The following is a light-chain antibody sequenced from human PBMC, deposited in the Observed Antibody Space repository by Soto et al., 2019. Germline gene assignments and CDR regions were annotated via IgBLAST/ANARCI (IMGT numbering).Light chain of an antibody. CDR1: QSISDT. CDR3: QQYNNWPWT. CDR2: SAS. V-gene: IGKV3-15*01. Sequence: EIVMTQSPATLSVSPGERATLSRRASQSISDTLAWYQQKPGQAPRLLIYSASRRATGFPGRFSGSGSGSDFTLTISSLQSEDLAVYYCQQYNNWPWTFGQGTKVDI. J-gene: IGKJ1*01.